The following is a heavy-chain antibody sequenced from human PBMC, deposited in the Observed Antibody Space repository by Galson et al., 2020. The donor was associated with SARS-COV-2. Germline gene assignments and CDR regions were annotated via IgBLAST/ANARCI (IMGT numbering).Heavy chain of an antibody. J-gene: IGHJ5*02. CDR1: GYTFTNYD. CDR3: ARVWERGFSYGNWFDP. Sequence: ASVKVSCKASGYTFTNYDINWVRPATGQGLEWMGWMNPKSGNTGYVQKFQGRVTMTRDTSISTAYMELSSLRSEDTAVYYCARVWERGFSYGNWFDPWGQGTLVTVSS. D-gene: IGHD5-18*01. CDR2: MNPKSGNT. V-gene: IGHV1-8*01.